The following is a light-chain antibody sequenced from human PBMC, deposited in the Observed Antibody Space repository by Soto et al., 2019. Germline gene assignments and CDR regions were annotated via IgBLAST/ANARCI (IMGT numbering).Light chain of an antibody. V-gene: IGLV2-18*02. J-gene: IGLJ1*01. CDR2: EVS. CDR3: SSFTSDSTFV. CDR1: SSDVAAYNR. Sequence: QSALTQSPSVSGSPGQSVTISCTGTSSDVAAYNRVSWYQQPPGTAPELVIYEVSNRPSGVPDRFSGSKSGNTAYLTISGLQPEDEADYYCSSFTSDSTFVFGAGTKLTVL.